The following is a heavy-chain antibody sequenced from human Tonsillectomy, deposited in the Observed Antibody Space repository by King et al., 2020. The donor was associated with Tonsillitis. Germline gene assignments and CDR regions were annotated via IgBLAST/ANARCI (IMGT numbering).Heavy chain of an antibody. CDR2: IKPDGSEK. Sequence: VQLVESGGGLVQPGGSLKLSCAASEFTFSSSWMTWVRQAPGKGLQWVATIKPDGSEKFYADSVKGRFTVSRDNAKNSLDLQMNSLRSEDTALYYCAGDKAYSSFDYWGQGTHVTVSS. V-gene: IGHV3-7*04. CDR3: AGDKAYSSFDY. J-gene: IGHJ4*02. CDR1: EFTFSSSW. D-gene: IGHD6-19*01.